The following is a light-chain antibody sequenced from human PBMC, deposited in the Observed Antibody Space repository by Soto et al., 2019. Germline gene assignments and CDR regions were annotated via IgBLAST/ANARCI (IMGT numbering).Light chain of an antibody. CDR3: QQYNSYWIT. J-gene: IGKJ5*01. Sequence: DIQMTQSPSTLSASVGDRVTITCRASQTINSWLAWYQQKPGKAPKLLIYKASNLQSGVPSRFSGSGSGTDFTLTISSLQPDDFATYYCQQYNSYWITFGQGTRLDIK. CDR2: KAS. CDR1: QTINSW. V-gene: IGKV1-5*03.